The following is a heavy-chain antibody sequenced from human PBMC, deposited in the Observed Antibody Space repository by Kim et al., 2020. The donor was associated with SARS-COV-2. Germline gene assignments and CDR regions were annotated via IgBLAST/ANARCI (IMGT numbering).Heavy chain of an antibody. V-gene: IGHV4-39*01. Sequence: SETLSLTCTVSGGSISSSSYYWGWIRQPPGKGLEWIGSIYYSGSTYYNPSLKSRVTIPVDTSKNQFSLKLSSVTAADTAVYYCPSLADSSGYYPELFGYWGQGTLVIVSS. CDR3: PSLADSSGYYPELFGY. D-gene: IGHD3-22*01. J-gene: IGHJ4*02. CDR2: IYYSGST. CDR1: GGSISSSSYY.